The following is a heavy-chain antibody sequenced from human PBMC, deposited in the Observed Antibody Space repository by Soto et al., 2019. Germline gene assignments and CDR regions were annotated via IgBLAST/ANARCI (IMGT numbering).Heavy chain of an antibody. CDR2: IYYSGST. CDR1: GGSVSSGSYY. J-gene: IGHJ4*02. CDR3: AREGRWLDY. D-gene: IGHD3-10*01. Sequence: QVQLQESGPGLVKPSETLSLTCTVSGGSVSSGSYYWSWIRQPPGKGLEWIGYIYYSGSTNYNPSLKSRVTISVDTSKNRFSLKLSSVTAADTAVYYCAREGRWLDYWGQGTLVTVSS. V-gene: IGHV4-61*01.